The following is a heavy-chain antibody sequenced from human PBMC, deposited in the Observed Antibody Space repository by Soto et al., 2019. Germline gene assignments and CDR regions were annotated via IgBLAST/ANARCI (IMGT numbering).Heavy chain of an antibody. V-gene: IGHV1-69*12. J-gene: IGHJ6*02. CDR2: IIPIFGTA. CDR3: ARVKADSSSWYNYYGMDV. CDR1: GGTFSSYA. D-gene: IGHD6-13*01. Sequence: QVQLVQSGAEVKKPGSSVKVSCKASGGTFSSYAISWVRQAPGQGLEWMEGIIPIFGTANYAQKFQGRVTITADESTSTAYMELSSLRSEDTAVYYCARVKADSSSWYNYYGMDVWGQGTTVTVSS.